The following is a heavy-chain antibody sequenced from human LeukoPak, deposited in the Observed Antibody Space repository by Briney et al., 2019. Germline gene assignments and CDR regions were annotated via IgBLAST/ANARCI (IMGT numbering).Heavy chain of an antibody. CDR3: AKWGDYDVLTGYYVSDF. Sequence: GALRLSCAASGFIFSNYAMYWVRQAPGKGLEWVSAISGRSNNTYYADSEKGRFTISRDSSKNTLYLQMNSLRADDTAVYYCAKWGDYDVLTGYYVSDFWGQGTLVTVSS. CDR1: GFIFSNYA. V-gene: IGHV3-23*01. D-gene: IGHD3-9*01. CDR2: ISGRSNNT. J-gene: IGHJ4*02.